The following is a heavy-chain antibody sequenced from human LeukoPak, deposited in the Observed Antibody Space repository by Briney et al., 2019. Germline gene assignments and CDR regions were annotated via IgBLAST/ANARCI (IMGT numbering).Heavy chain of an antibody. V-gene: IGHV1-18*01. D-gene: IGHD2-2*01. CDR3: ARDMTRQRDIVVVPAAQGFDY. CDR2: ISAYNGNT. J-gene: IGHJ4*02. CDR1: GYTFTSYG. Sequence: ASVNVSCKASGYTFTSYGISWVRQAPGQGLEWMGWISAYNGNTNYAQKLQGRVTMTTDTSTSTAYMELRSLRSDDTAVYYCARDMTRQRDIVVVPAAQGFDYWGQGTLVTVSS.